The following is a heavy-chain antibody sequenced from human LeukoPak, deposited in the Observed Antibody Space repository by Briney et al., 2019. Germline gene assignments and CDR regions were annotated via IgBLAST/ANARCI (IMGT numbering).Heavy chain of an antibody. J-gene: IGHJ4*02. CDR2: IYPGDSDT. V-gene: IGHV5-51*01. Sequence: GGSLKIFFKASGYRFTSYWIGWVRQMPGKGLEWMGIIYPGDSDTRYSPSFQGQVTISADKSISTAYLQWSSLKASDTAMYYCASAKVATIGPFDYWGQGTLVTVSS. D-gene: IGHD5-24*01. CDR3: ASAKVATIGPFDY. CDR1: GYRFTSYW.